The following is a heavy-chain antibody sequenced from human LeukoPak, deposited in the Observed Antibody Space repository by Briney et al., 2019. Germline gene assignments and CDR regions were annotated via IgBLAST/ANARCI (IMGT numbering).Heavy chain of an antibody. CDR2: IYYSGST. CDR1: GGSFSGYY. J-gene: IGHJ4*02. V-gene: IGHV4-34*01. CDR3: ARANGSGSYWNY. Sequence: SETLSLTCAVYGGSFSGYYWSWIRQPPGKGLEWIGYIYYSGSTYYNPSLKSRVTISVDTSKNQFSLKLSSVTAANTAVYYCARANGSGSYWNYWGQGTLVTVSS. D-gene: IGHD3-10*01.